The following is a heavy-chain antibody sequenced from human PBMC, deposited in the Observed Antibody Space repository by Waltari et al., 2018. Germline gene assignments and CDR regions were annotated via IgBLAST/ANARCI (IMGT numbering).Heavy chain of an antibody. CDR2: ISYDGSNK. J-gene: IGHJ4*02. D-gene: IGHD1-7*01. V-gene: IGHV3-30*01. CDR1: GFTFSTYA. Sequence: QVQLVESGGGVVQPGRSLRLSCAASGFTFSTYAMHWVRQAPGKGLGWVAVISYDGSNKYYADSVKGRFTVSRDKSKNTLYLQMNSLRAEDTAGYYCARGMGGTGTTAVDYWGQGTLVTVSS. CDR3: ARGMGGTGTTAVDY.